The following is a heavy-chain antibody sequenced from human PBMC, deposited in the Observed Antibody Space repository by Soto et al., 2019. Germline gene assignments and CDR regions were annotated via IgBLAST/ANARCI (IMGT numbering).Heavy chain of an antibody. D-gene: IGHD5-12*01. J-gene: IGHJ4*02. Sequence: EVQLLESGGGLVQPGGSLRLSCAASGFPFRSYAMSWVRQAPGKGLEWVSAISGSGGSTYYADSVKGRFTISRDNSKNTLYLQMNSLRAEDTAVYYCAKVGRGYSGYVGYWGQGTLVTVSS. CDR1: GFPFRSYA. CDR3: AKVGRGYSGYVGY. V-gene: IGHV3-23*01. CDR2: ISGSGGST.